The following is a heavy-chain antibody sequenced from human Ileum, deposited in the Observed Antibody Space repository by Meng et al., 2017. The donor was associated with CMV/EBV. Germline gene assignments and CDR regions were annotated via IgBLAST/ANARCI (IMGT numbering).Heavy chain of an antibody. CDR1: GFSLNTNGVV. J-gene: IGHJ4*02. CDR2: IYWNGDE. V-gene: IGHV2-5*01. Sequence: CTFSGFSLNTNGVVVGWGRQPPGKALEWLGFIYWNGDERYSPSLRSRLTITMDTSKNQVVLIMTNMDPVDTATYYCAHRTTVTSVDYWGPGTLVTVSS. D-gene: IGHD4-11*01. CDR3: AHRTTVTSVDY.